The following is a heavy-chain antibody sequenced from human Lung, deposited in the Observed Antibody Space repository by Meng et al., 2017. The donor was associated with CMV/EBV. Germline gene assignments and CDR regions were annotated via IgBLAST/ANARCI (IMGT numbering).Heavy chain of an antibody. CDR1: GYTLTSYA. J-gene: IGHJ4*02. CDR2: INAGNGNT. Sequence: QVQLVQSGAEVKKPGASVKVSCKASGYTLTSYAMHWVRQAPGQRLEWMGWINAGNGNTKYSQRFQGRVTITRDTSASTAYMELSSLRSEDTTVYYCARAGYDSSGYYPQLFDYWGQGTLVTVSS. V-gene: IGHV1-3*01. D-gene: IGHD3-22*01. CDR3: ARAGYDSSGYYPQLFDY.